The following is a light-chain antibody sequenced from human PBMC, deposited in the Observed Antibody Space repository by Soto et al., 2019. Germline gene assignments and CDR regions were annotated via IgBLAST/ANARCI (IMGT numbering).Light chain of an antibody. CDR2: ATS. CDR1: QGIRND. J-gene: IGKJ1*01. V-gene: IGKV1-6*01. CDR3: LQDYSYPRT. Sequence: AIQMTQSPSSLSASVGDRVTITCRASQGIRNDIGWYQQRPGKAPKLLIYATSNLQTGVPSRFSGSGSGTDFTLTISSLQPEDFATYYCLQDYSYPRTFGQGT.